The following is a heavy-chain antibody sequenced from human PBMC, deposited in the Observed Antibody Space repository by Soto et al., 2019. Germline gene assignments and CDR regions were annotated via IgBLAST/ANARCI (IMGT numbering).Heavy chain of an antibody. V-gene: IGHV4-30-4*01. CDR1: GGSISSVDYY. Sequence: TLSLTCTVSGGSISSVDYYWSWIRQPPGKGLEWIGYIYYSGSTYYNPSLKSRVTISVDTSKNQFSLKLSSVTAADTAVYYCARAEPVVAATLDYFDYWGQGTLVTVSS. J-gene: IGHJ4*02. CDR2: IYYSGST. CDR3: ARAEPVVAATLDYFDY. D-gene: IGHD2-15*01.